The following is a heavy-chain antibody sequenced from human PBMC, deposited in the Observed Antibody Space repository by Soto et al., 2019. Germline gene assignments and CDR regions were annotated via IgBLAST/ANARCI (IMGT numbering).Heavy chain of an antibody. D-gene: IGHD6-13*01. Sequence: GGSLRLSCAASGFTFSSYGMHWVRQAPGKGLEWVAVISYDGSNKYYADSVKGRFTISRDNSKNTLYLQMNSLRAEDTAVYYCAKDILRLIAAAGPYYYYGMDVWGQGTTVTVSS. CDR2: ISYDGSNK. CDR3: AKDILRLIAAAGPYYYYGMDV. V-gene: IGHV3-30*18. J-gene: IGHJ6*02. CDR1: GFTFSSYG.